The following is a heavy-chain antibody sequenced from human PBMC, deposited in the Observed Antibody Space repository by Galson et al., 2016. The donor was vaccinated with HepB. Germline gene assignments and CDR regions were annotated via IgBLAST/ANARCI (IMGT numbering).Heavy chain of an antibody. V-gene: IGHV3-48*02. CDR2: ISASSGST. CDR1: GFTFSNYV. Sequence: SLRLSCAASGFTFSNYVMNWVRQAPGKGLEWVSYISASSGSTYYADSVRGRFTISRVNAKNSLYLQMNSLRDEDTGFYFCARDGDHGYDMDYWGQGTLVTVSS. J-gene: IGHJ4*02. D-gene: IGHD5-18*01. CDR3: ARDGDHGYDMDY.